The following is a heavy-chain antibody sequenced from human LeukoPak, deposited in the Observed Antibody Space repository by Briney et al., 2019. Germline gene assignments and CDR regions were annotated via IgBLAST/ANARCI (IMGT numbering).Heavy chain of an antibody. CDR1: GGSISSGSYY. D-gene: IGHD3-10*01. CDR2: IYTSGST. CDR3: ATLTMVRGVIVDY. V-gene: IGHV4-61*02. Sequence: PSETLSLTCTVSGGSISSGSYYWSWIRQPAGKGLEWIGRIYTSGSTNYNPSLKSRVTISVDTSKNQFSLKLSSVTAADTAVYYCATLTMVRGVIVDYWGQGTLVTVSS. J-gene: IGHJ4*02.